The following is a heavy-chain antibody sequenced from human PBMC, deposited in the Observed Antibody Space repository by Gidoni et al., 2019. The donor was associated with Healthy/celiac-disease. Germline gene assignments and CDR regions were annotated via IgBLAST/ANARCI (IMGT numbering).Heavy chain of an antibody. V-gene: IGHV3-21*01. J-gene: IGHJ4*02. CDR3: ARDPIEQGGVDY. CDR1: GFTFSSYS. CDR2: ISSSSSYI. Sequence: EVQLVESGGGLVKPGWSLRLTCAASGFTFSSYSMNWVRQAPGKGLECVSSISSSSSYIYYADSVKGRFTISRDNAKNSLYLQMNSLGAEDTAVYYCARDPIEQGGVDYWGQGTLVTVSS. D-gene: IGHD3-16*01.